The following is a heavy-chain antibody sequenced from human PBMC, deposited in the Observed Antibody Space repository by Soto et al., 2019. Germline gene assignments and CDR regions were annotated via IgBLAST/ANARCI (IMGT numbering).Heavy chain of an antibody. J-gene: IGHJ5*02. D-gene: IGHD4-4*01. CDR1: GFTFSDYY. Sequence: QVQLVESGGGLVTPGGSLRLSCAASGFTFSDYYMNWIRQAPGKGLEWVSYISSSGSIMHYADSVRGRFTISRDNADNSLYLQMNSLRGEDSAVYYCARKRRDVYSYDHWGQGTLVTVSS. V-gene: IGHV3-11*01. CDR3: ARKRRDVYSYDH. CDR2: ISSSGSIM.